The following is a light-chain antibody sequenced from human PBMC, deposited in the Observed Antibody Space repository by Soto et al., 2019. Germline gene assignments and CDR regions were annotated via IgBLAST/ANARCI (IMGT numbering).Light chain of an antibody. CDR2: SAS. Sequence: DIQMTQSPSSVSASIGDTVTITCRASQDINVYLNWYQQKPGEVPKLLIYSASSLHRGVPSRFTGSGAETDFTLTIRSLQPEDFANYYCQHGYVAPYNFGQGTKV. J-gene: IGKJ2*01. CDR3: QHGYVAPYN. V-gene: IGKV1-39*01. CDR1: QDINVY.